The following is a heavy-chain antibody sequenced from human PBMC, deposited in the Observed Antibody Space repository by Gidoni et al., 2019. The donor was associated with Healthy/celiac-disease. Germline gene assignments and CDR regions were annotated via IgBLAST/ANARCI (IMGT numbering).Heavy chain of an antibody. V-gene: IGHV3-23*01. Sequence: EGQRLESGGGLVQPGGSRRLPCAAAGFTLSSYAMSWVRQAPGKGLEGVSAISGSGGSTYSADSLKGRFTISRDNSKNTLYLQMNSLRAEDTAVYYCAKGTYQLLDNWFDPWGQGTLVTVSS. D-gene: IGHD2-2*01. CDR3: AKGTYQLLDNWFDP. CDR1: GFTLSSYA. CDR2: ISGSGGST. J-gene: IGHJ5*02.